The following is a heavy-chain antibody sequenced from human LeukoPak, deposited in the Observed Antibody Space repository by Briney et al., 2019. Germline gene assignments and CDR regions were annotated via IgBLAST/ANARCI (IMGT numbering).Heavy chain of an antibody. Sequence: PGGSLRLSCAASGFTVSNNYMSWVRQAPGKGLEWVSTIHSGGSTHFADSVKGRFTTSRDNSKNTLYLQMNSLGAEDTAVYYCARDWEYDAFDIWGQGTMVTVSS. V-gene: IGHV3-53*01. J-gene: IGHJ3*02. CDR3: ARDWEYDAFDI. CDR2: IHSGGST. CDR1: GFTVSNNY. D-gene: IGHD1-26*01.